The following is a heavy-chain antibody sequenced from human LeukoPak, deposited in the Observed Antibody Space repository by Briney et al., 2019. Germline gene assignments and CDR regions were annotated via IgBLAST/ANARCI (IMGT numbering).Heavy chain of an antibody. V-gene: IGHV3-23*01. J-gene: IGHJ4*02. CDR1: GFTFSSYA. D-gene: IGHD5-18*01. Sequence: GGSLRLSCAASGFTFSSYAMSWVRQAPGKGLEWVSSISGSGGSTYYADSVKGQFTISRDNSKNTLYLQMNSLGAEDTAVYYCAKGGYSYAVNWWGQGTLVTVSS. CDR3: AKGGYSYAVNW. CDR2: ISGSGGST.